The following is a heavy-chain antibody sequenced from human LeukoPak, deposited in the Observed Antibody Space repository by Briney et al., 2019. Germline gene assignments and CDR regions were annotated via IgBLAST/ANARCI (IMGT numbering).Heavy chain of an antibody. J-gene: IGHJ4*02. Sequence: GGSLRLSCAASEFTFSNYAMNWVRQAPGKRPEWVSGTSSGGGSIYYADSVKGRFTISRDNSKNTLYLQMNSLRAEDTAVYYCASSPLAARPKLDYWGKGTLVTVSS. CDR3: ASSPLAARPKLDY. CDR2: TSSGGGSI. CDR1: EFTFSNYA. V-gene: IGHV3-23*01. D-gene: IGHD6-6*01.